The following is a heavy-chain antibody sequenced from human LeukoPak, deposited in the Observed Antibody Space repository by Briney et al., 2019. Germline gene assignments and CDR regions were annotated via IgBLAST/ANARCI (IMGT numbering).Heavy chain of an antibody. CDR2: IYNSGNN. V-gene: IGHV4-59*08. Sequence: SETLSLTCTVSGGSISSDYWQWIRQPPGKGLEWVGYIYNSGNNHYNSSLKSRVTISIDTSKNQFSLKLATVTAAGTAVYYCATRGYWGQGTLVAVSS. D-gene: IGHD3-10*01. CDR3: ATRGY. J-gene: IGHJ4*02. CDR1: GGSISSDY.